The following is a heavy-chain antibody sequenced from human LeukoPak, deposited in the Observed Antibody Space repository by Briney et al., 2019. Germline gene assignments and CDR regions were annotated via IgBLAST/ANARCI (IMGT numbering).Heavy chain of an antibody. CDR2: ISTYNGDK. CDR3: ARHRGPPNRLVTTKGFFDY. J-gene: IGHJ4*02. V-gene: IGHV1-18*01. CDR1: GYTFTSYG. D-gene: IGHD3-9*01. Sequence: ASVKVSCKASGYTFTSYGISWVRQAPGQGLEWMGWISTYNGDKDYAQKLQGRDTLTTDTSRSTAYMELMSLRSDDTAVYYCARHRGPPNRLVTTKGFFDYWGQGTLVTVSS.